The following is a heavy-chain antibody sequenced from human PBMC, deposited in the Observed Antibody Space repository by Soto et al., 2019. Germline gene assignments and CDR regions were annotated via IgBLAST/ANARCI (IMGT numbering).Heavy chain of an antibody. CDR2: IYNGGTT. D-gene: IGHD3-10*01. J-gene: IGHJ5*02. Sequence: SETLSLTCTVSGASISNSYWSWIRQPPGKGLEWIGYIYNGGTTNYNPSLRSRVTISVDTSKNQISLRLSSVTASDTAVYFCARQGRFAMLRGDYNWFDPWGQGTLVTVSS. CDR3: ARQGRFAMLRGDYNWFDP. V-gene: IGHV4-59*08. CDR1: GASISNSY.